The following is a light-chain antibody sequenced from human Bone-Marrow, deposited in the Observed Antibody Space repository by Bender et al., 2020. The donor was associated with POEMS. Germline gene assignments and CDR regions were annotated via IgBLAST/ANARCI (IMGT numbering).Light chain of an antibody. CDR3: AVWDDSLNGWV. V-gene: IGLV1-44*01. J-gene: IGLJ3*02. CDR2: SNY. CDR1: NSNIGSNT. Sequence: QSVLTQPPSASGTPGQRVTISCSGSNSNIGSNTVNWYQHLPGSAPRLVVYSNYQRPSGVPDRFSGSKSATSASLAISGLQSEDEADYYCAVWDDSLNGWVFGGGTKLTVL.